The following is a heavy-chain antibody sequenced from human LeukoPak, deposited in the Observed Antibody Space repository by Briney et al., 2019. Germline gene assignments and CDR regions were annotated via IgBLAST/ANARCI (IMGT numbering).Heavy chain of an antibody. CDR2: IYYSGST. Sequence: SETLSLTCVVSGGSFSGFYWTWIRQPPGKGLEWIGYIYYSGSTNYNPSLKSRVTISVDTSKNQLSVKLSSVTAADTAVYYCARAFMSPGGFDPWGQGTLVTVSS. J-gene: IGHJ5*02. D-gene: IGHD3-10*01. V-gene: IGHV4-59*01. CDR3: ARAFMSPGGFDP. CDR1: GGSFSGFY.